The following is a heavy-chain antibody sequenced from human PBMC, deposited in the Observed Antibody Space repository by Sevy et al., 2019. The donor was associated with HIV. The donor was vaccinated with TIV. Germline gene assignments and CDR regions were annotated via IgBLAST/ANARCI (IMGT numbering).Heavy chain of an antibody. V-gene: IGHV3-23*01. J-gene: IGHJ3*01. D-gene: IGHD6-13*01. Sequence: GGSLRLSCAASGFTFFSHVLSWFRQAPGKGLEWVSGLRGSGGTTYYADSVKGRFSISRDNSKNKLYLQMSSLRIEDTAVYYCATGTTDSSISWVFDVWGQGTMVTVSS. CDR3: ATGTTDSSISWVFDV. CDR1: GFTFFSHV. CDR2: LRGSGGTT.